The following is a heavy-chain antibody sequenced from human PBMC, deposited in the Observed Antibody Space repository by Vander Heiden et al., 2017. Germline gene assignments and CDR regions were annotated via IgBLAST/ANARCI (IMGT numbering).Heavy chain of an antibody. J-gene: IGHJ6*02. D-gene: IGHD3-9*01. Sequence: EVQLLESGGGLVQPGGSLRLSCAASGFTFRSYAMSWVRQAPGKGLEWVSAISGSGGSTYYADSVKGRFTISRDNSKNTLYLQMNSLRAEDTAVYYCAKDWNRYFDWFPVYGMDVWGQGTTVTVSS. V-gene: IGHV3-23*01. CDR3: AKDWNRYFDWFPVYGMDV. CDR1: GFTFRSYA. CDR2: ISGSGGST.